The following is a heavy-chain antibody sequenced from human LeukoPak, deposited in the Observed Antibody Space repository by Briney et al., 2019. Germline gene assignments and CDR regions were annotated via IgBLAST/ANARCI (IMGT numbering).Heavy chain of an antibody. J-gene: IGHJ4*02. CDR1: GGSISSYY. CDR2: IYYSGST. Sequence: SETLSLTCTVSGGSISSYYWSWIRQPPGKGLEWIGYIYYSGSTYYNPSLKSRVTISVDTSKNQFSLKLSSVTAADTAVYYCARHLDPADGPLGPPDYWGQGTLVTVSS. V-gene: IGHV4-59*04. CDR3: ARHLDPADGPLGPPDY.